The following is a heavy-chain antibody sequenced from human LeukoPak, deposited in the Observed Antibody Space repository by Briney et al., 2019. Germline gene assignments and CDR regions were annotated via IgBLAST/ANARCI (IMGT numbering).Heavy chain of an antibody. CDR2: INPNSGGT. CDR1: GYTFTGYY. D-gene: IGHD3-16*02. CDR3: ARGFGGVIVNLDY. J-gene: IGHJ4*02. V-gene: IGHV1-2*02. Sequence: GASVKVSCKASGYTFTGYYMHWVRQPPGQGLEWMGWINPNSGGTNYAQKFQGRVTMTRDTSISPAYMELSRLRSGDTAGDYFARGFGGVIVNLDYWGQGTLVTVSS.